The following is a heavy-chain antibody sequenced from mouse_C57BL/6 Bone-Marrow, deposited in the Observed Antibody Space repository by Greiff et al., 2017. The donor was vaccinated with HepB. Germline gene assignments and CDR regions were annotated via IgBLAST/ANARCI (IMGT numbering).Heavy chain of an antibody. CDR1: GFTFSSYA. CDR2: ISDGGSYT. V-gene: IGHV5-4*01. J-gene: IGHJ3*01. D-gene: IGHD1-1*01. CDR3: ARDDITTVVAPFAY. Sequence: EVQGVESGGGLVKPGGSLKLSCAASGFTFSSYAMSWVRQTPEKRLEWVATISDGGSYTYYPDNVKGRFTISRDNAKNKLYLQMSRLKSEDTAMYYCARDDITTVVAPFAYWGQGTLVTVSA.